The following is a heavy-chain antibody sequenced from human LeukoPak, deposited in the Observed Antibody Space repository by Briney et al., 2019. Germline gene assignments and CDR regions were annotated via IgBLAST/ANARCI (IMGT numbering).Heavy chain of an antibody. CDR2: IYYSGST. V-gene: IGHV4-59*01. J-gene: IGHJ3*02. CDR3: ARFQYKAAFDI. D-gene: IGHD1-1*01. CDR1: GGSISSYY. Sequence: SETLSLTCTVSGGSISSYYWSWIRQPPGKGLEWIGYIYYSGSTNYNPSLKNRVTMSVDTSKNQFSLKLNSVTAAATAVYYCARFQYKAAFDIWGQGTMVTVSS.